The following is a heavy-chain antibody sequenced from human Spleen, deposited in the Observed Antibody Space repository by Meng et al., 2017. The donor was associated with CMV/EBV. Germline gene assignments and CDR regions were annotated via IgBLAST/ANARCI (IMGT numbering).Heavy chain of an antibody. CDR3: ARGGNLNDFWSGYYALDV. V-gene: IGHV1-69*05. J-gene: IGHJ6*02. D-gene: IGHD3-3*01. CDR1: CSSYA. CDR2: FIPIFGTT. Sequence: CSSYAISWVRQAPAQGLEWMGGFIPIFGTTNYAQKFQSRVTISTDASTSTAYMELSSLRAEDTAVYYCARGGNLNDFWSGYYALDVWGQGTTVTVSS.